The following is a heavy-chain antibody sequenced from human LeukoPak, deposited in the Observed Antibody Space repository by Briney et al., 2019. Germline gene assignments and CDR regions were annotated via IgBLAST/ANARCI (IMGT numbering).Heavy chain of an antibody. V-gene: IGHV4-59*01. CDR1: GGSISNYY. CDR3: ARDCSGGSCHGGFDY. Sequence: SETLSHTRTVSGGSISNYYWSWIRQPPAKGEEWMGYIYYSGSTNYNPALQSRVTISVDTSKNQFSLKLNSVTAADTAVYYCARDCSGGSCHGGFDYWGQGTLVTVSS. D-gene: IGHD2-15*01. CDR2: IYYSGST. J-gene: IGHJ4*02.